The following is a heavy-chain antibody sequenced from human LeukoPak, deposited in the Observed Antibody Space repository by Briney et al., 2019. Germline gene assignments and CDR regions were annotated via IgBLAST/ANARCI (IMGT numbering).Heavy chain of an antibody. V-gene: IGHV4-34*01. J-gene: IGHJ5*02. Sequence: PSETLSLTCAVYGGSLINYYWSWLRQSPGKGLEWIGDIDHSGGTSYNPALRSRVTMSIDPSRNQLYLKINSVTASDTAVYYCAMVLWQSARPGPWDQGSLVTVSS. CDR1: GGSLINYY. CDR3: AMVLWQSARPGP. CDR2: IDHSGGT. D-gene: IGHD2/OR15-2a*01.